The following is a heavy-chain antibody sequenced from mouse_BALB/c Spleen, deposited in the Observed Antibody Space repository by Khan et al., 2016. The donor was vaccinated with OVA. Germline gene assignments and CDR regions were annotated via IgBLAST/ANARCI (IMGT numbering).Heavy chain of an antibody. CDR1: GYSITSDYA. D-gene: IGHD4-1*01. J-gene: IGHJ4*01. CDR2: ISYSGST. Sequence: EVQLQESGPGLVKPSQSLSLTCTVTGYSITSDYAWNWIRQFPGNKLEWMGCISYSGSTNYSPSLKSRISITRATSKTQFFLQLNSVTAEDTATYYCASELGRYYAMDDWGQGTSVTVSS. CDR3: ASELGRYYAMDD. V-gene: IGHV3-2*02.